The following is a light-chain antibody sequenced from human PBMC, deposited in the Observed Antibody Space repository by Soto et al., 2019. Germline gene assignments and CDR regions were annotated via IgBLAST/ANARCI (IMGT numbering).Light chain of an antibody. CDR1: QSISSY. V-gene: IGKV1-39*01. J-gene: IGKJ1*01. CDR2: AAS. CDR3: QQSYSTPT. Sequence: DIQMTQSPSSLSASVGDRFTITCRASQSISSYLNWYQQKPGKAPKLLIYAASSLQSGVPSRLSGSGSGTDFTLTISSLQPEDFATYYCQQSYSTPTFGQGTKVDIK.